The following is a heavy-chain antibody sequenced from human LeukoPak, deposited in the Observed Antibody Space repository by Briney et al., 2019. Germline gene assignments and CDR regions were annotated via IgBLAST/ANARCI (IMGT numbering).Heavy chain of an antibody. D-gene: IGHD4-17*01. CDR2: ISASDGTT. Sequence: PGASVKVSCKASGYSFSIYGITCARQAPGQGLEYLGWISASDGTTNYAQKVQDRVTMTTDTSTSTAYLELRSLRSEDTAVYYCARCGAAVTTHFSHWGQGTLVTVSS. CDR1: GYSFSIYG. V-gene: IGHV1-18*01. CDR3: ARCGAAVTTHFSH. J-gene: IGHJ4*02.